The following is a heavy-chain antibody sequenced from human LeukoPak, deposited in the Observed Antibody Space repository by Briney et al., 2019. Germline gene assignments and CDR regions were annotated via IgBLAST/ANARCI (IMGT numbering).Heavy chain of an antibody. CDR3: ARAYYDSSGYYLSGVYYFDY. D-gene: IGHD3-22*01. CDR1: GGSISSYY. J-gene: IGHJ4*02. Sequence: PSETLSLTCTVSGGSISSYYWSWIRQPPGKGPEWIGYIYYSGSTNYNPSLKSRVTISVDRSKNQFSLKLSSVTAADTAVYYCARAYYDSSGYYLSGVYYFDYWGQGTLVTVSS. V-gene: IGHV4-59*12. CDR2: IYYSGST.